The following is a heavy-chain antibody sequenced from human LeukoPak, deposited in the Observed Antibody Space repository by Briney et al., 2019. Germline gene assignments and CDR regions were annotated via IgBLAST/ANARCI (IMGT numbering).Heavy chain of an antibody. V-gene: IGHV4-34*01. D-gene: IGHD6-13*01. CDR2: INHSGST. CDR1: GGSFSGYY. CDR3: ARAVAAAARYYFDY. Sequence: PSETLSLTCAVYGGSFSGYYWSWIRQPPGKGLEWIGEINHSGSTNYNPSLKSRVTISVDTSKNQFSLKLSSVTAADTAVYYCARAVAAAARYYFDYWGQGTLVTVSS. J-gene: IGHJ4*02.